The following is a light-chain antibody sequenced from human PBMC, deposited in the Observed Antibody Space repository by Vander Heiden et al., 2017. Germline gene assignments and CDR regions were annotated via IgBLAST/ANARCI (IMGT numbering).Light chain of an antibody. CDR2: EVS. V-gene: IGLV2-14*01. CDR1: SSDVGGYNY. J-gene: IGLJ2*01. Sequence: QSALTQPASVSGSPGQSITISCTVTSSDVGGYNYVSWYPQHPGKATKLMIYEVSKRPSGVSNRFSGSKSGNTASLTISGRQAEDEADYYCSSDTSSSCVVFGGGTKLTVL. CDR3: SSDTSSSCVV.